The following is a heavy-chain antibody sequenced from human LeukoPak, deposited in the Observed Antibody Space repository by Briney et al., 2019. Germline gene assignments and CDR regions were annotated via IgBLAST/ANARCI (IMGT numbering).Heavy chain of an antibody. CDR2: ISVGGGST. CDR3: AYYDSSGYYYRRLRY. V-gene: IGHV3-23*01. Sequence: PGGSLRLSCGASGFIFSNYWMSWVRQAPGKGLEWVSAISVGGGSTLYADSVKGRFTISRDNSKNTLYLHMNSLRAEDTAVYFCAYYDSSGYYYRRLRYWGQGTPVTVSS. J-gene: IGHJ4*02. CDR1: GFIFSNYW. D-gene: IGHD3-22*01.